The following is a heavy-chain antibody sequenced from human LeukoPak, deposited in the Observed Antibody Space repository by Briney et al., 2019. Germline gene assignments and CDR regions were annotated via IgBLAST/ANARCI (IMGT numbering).Heavy chain of an antibody. J-gene: IGHJ4*02. Sequence: PSETLSLTCAVYGGSLSGFYWNWIRQPPGKGLEWIGDINHSGSTNYNPSLKSRGTISVDPSKNQFSLNLSSVTAADTAVYYCARGLNQEDYIWGSYRLPTFYFDYWGQGTLVTVSS. CDR1: GGSLSGFY. V-gene: IGHV4-34*01. D-gene: IGHD3-16*02. CDR3: ARGLNQEDYIWGSYRLPTFYFDY. CDR2: INHSGST.